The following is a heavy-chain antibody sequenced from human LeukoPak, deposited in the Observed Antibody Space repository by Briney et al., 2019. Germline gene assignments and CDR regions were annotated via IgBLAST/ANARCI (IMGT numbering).Heavy chain of an antibody. CDR3: ARDEGAPIAAANV. J-gene: IGHJ3*01. CDR2: ISAYNGNT. Sequence: ASVKVSCKASGYTFTSYGFSWVRQAPGQGLEWMGWISAYNGNTNYGQKLQGRVTMTTDTSTSTAYMELRSLRPDDTAVYYCARDEGAPIAAANVWGRGTMVTVSS. V-gene: IGHV1-18*01. D-gene: IGHD6-13*01. CDR1: GYTFTSYG.